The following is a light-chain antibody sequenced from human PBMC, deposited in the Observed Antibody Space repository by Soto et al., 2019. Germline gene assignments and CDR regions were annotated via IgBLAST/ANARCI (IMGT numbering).Light chain of an antibody. V-gene: IGLV2-14*01. Sequence: QSVLTQPASVSGSPGQSITISCTGTSSDVGGYDYVSWYQQHPGKAPKLMIYKVSNRPSGVSNRFSGSKSGDTASLTISGLQPEDEADYYCSSYTGSDTPYVFGTGTKVTVL. CDR1: SSDVGGYDY. J-gene: IGLJ1*01. CDR2: KVS. CDR3: SSYTGSDTPYV.